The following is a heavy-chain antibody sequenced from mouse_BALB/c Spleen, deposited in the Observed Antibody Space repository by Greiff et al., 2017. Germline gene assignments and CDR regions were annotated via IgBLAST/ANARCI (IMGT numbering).Heavy chain of an antibody. D-gene: IGHD2-14*01. V-gene: IGHV1-69*02. CDR3: ARSGYDEAYYAMDY. CDR1: GYTFTSYW. J-gene: IGHJ4*01. Sequence: QVQLQQPGAELVRPGASVKLSCKASGYTFTSYWINWVKQRPGQGLEWIGNIYPSDSYTNYNQKFKDKATLTVDKSSSTAYMQLSSPTSEDSAVYYCARSGYDEAYYAMDYWGQGTSVTVSS. CDR2: IYPSDSYT.